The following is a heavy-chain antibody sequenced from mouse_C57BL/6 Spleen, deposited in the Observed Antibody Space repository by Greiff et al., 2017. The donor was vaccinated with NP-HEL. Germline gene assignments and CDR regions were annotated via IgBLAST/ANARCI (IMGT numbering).Heavy chain of an antibody. CDR1: GYAFSSSW. J-gene: IGHJ3*01. CDR3: ARKKDDDYYAFAY. D-gene: IGHD2-3*01. Sequence: QVQLQQSGPELVKPGASVKISCKASGYAFSSSWMNWVKQRPGKGLEWIGRIYPGDGDTNYNGKFKGKATLTADKSSSTAYMQLSSLTSEDSAVYFCARKKDDDYYAFAYWGQGTLVTVSA. V-gene: IGHV1-82*01. CDR2: IYPGDGDT.